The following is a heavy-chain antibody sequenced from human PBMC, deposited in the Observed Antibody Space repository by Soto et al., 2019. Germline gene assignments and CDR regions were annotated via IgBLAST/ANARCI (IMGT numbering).Heavy chain of an antibody. CDR1: GFSLSTTGVS. J-gene: IGHJ4*02. Sequence: QITLKESGPTLVKPTQTLTLTCTFSGFSLSTTGVSVGWIRQPPGKALEWLALVYWDDDKRYSPSLRTRLTVTKDTSKSQVVLTMTNMDPVDTATYYCARRPNSDSFDYWGQGTLVTVSS. CDR3: ARRPNSDSFDY. V-gene: IGHV2-5*02. D-gene: IGHD2-21*01. CDR2: VYWDDDK.